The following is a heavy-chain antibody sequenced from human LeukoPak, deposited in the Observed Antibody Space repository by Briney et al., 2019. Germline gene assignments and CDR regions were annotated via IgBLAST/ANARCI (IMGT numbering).Heavy chain of an antibody. V-gene: IGHV1-69*04. CDR3: ARVANYDSSGYLLIDY. J-gene: IGHJ4*02. Sequence: SVKVSCKASGGTFSSYAISWVRQAPGQGLEWMGRIIPILGIANYAQKFQGRVTITADKSTSTAYMELSSLRSEDTAVYYCARVANYDSSGYLLIDYWGQGTLVTVSS. CDR2: IIPILGIA. CDR1: GGTFSSYA. D-gene: IGHD3-22*01.